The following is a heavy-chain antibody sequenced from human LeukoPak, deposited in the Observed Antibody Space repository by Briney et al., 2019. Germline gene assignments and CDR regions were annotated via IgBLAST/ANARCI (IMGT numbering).Heavy chain of an antibody. Sequence: QPGGSLRLSCAASGFTFSSYAMCWVRQAPGKGLEWVSTISASAGSTYYAETVKGRFTISRDNSKNTLYLQMNSLRVEDTAVYYCAKDLAGEYYGSGSNYNGYFDYWGQGTLVIVSS. V-gene: IGHV3-23*01. D-gene: IGHD3-10*01. CDR1: GFTFSSYA. CDR3: AKDLAGEYYGSGSNYNGYFDY. CDR2: ISASAGST. J-gene: IGHJ4*02.